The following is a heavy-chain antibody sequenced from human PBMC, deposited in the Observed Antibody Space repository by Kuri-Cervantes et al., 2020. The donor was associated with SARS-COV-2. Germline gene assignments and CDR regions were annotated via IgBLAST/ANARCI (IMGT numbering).Heavy chain of an antibody. CDR2: IWYDGSNK. CDR1: GFTFSSYG. V-gene: IGHV3-33*08. Sequence: GESLKISCAASGFTFSSYGMHWVRQAPGKGLEWVAVIWYDGSNKYYADSVKGRFTTSRDNSRNTLYLQMNSLRAEDTAVYYCARDTCGGDCYHGSLLDYWGQGTLVTVSS. J-gene: IGHJ4*02. D-gene: IGHD2-21*01. CDR3: ARDTCGGDCYHGSLLDY.